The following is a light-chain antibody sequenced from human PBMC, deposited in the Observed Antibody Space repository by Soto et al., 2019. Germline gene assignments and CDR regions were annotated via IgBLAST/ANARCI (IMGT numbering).Light chain of an antibody. CDR2: EVN. Sequence: QSVLAQPPSASGSPGQSVTISCSGTSRDVGYSNYVAWYQQHPGKAPKLIIYEVNKRPSGVPDRFSGSKSGYTASLTVSGLQAEDAADYYCCSSGEDTVFVFGRWTKVTVL. CDR3: CSSGEDTVFV. CDR1: SRDVGYSNY. V-gene: IGLV2-8*01. J-gene: IGLJ1*01.